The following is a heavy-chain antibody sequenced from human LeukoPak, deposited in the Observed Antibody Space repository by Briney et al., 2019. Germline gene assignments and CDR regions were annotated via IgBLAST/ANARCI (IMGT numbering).Heavy chain of an antibody. CDR3: ARVPIVVVTQSGFDP. Sequence: SETLSLTCTVSGGSISSYYWSWIRQPPGKGLEWIGYIYYSGSTNYNPSLKSRVAISVDTSKNQFSLKLSSVTAADTAVYYCARVPIVVVTQSGFDPWGQGTLVTVSS. V-gene: IGHV4-59*12. D-gene: IGHD2-21*02. J-gene: IGHJ5*02. CDR2: IYYSGST. CDR1: GGSISSYY.